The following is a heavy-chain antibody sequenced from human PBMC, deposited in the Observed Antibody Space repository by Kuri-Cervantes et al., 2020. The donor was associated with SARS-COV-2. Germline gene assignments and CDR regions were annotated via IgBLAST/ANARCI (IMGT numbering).Heavy chain of an antibody. V-gene: IGHV4-34*01. CDR3: ARDSITIFGVAPFDY. D-gene: IGHD3-3*01. CDR2: INHSGST. J-gene: IGHJ4*02. CDR1: DGSFRNYY. Sequence: GSLRLSCAVSDGSFRNYYWSWIRQPPGKGLEWIGEINHSGSTNYNPSLRSRVTMSVDTSKNQFSLKLSSVTAADTAVYYCARDSITIFGVAPFDYWGQGTLVTVSS.